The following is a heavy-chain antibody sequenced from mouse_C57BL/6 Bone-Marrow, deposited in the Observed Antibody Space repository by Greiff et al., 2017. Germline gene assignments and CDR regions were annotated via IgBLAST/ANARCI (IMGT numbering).Heavy chain of an antibody. Sequence: LQESGAELARPGASVKLSCKASGYTFTSYGISWVKQRTGQGLEWIGEIYPRSGNTYYNEKFKGKATLTADKSSSTAYMELRSLTSEDAAVYFCARRQLRHYFDYWGQGTTLTVSS. CDR2: IYPRSGNT. CDR1: GYTFTSYG. CDR3: ARRQLRHYFDY. J-gene: IGHJ2*01. D-gene: IGHD3-2*02. V-gene: IGHV1-81*01.